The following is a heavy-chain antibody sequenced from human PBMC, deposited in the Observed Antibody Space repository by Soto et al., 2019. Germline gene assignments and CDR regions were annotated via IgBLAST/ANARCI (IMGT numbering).Heavy chain of an antibody. CDR2: IIPIFGTA. V-gene: IGHV1-69*01. Sequence: QVQLVQSGAEVKKPRSSVKVSCKASGGTFSSYAISWVRQAPGQGLEWMGGIIPIFGTANYAQKFQGRVTITADESSSTAYMELSSLRSEDTAVYYCLISGYSSSWTDYWGQGTLVTVSS. D-gene: IGHD6-13*01. J-gene: IGHJ4*02. CDR1: GGTFSSYA. CDR3: LISGYSSSWTDY.